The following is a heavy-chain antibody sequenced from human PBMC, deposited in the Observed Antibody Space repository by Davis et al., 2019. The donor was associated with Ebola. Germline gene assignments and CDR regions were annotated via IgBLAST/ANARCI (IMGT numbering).Heavy chain of an antibody. CDR2: IHHSGSA. V-gene: IGHV4-59*12. CDR1: GCSITTYF. Sequence: PSETLSLTCTVSGCSITTYFWSWIRQPPGKGLEWVGYIHHSGSANSNPSLKSRVTFSTDTSKSQVSLKLTSVTAADTAVYYCARDTRPDGGDCYDDTFDMWGQGTMVIVSS. CDR3: ARDTRPDGGDCYDDTFDM. J-gene: IGHJ3*02. D-gene: IGHD2-21*01.